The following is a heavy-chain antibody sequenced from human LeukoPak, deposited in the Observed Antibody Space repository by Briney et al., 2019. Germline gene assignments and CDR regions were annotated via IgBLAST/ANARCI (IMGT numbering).Heavy chain of an antibody. D-gene: IGHD3-10*01. CDR2: MNPVSGDA. V-gene: IGHV1-8*01. Sequence: ASVKVSCKASGYTFSNFDINWVRQAPGQGLEWMGWMNPVSGDAGSAQKFQGRVTLTRNTSISTAYMELSSLRSDDTALYYCARSNDYYGSGSYYIDYWGQGTLVTVSS. CDR3: ARSNDYYGSGSYYIDY. CDR1: GYTFSNFD. J-gene: IGHJ4*02.